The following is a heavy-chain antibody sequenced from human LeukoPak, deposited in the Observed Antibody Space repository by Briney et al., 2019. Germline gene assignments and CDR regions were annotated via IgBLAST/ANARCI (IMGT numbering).Heavy chain of an antibody. CDR2: INPNSGGT. Sequence: ASVKVSCKASGYTFTGYYMHWVRQAPGQGLEWMGWINPNSGGTNYAQKFQGRVTMTRDTSISTAYMELSRLRSDDTAVYYCARAPTTMVRGVMYCWGQGTLVTVSS. CDR1: GYTFTGYY. CDR3: ARAPTTMVRGVMYC. J-gene: IGHJ4*02. D-gene: IGHD3-10*01. V-gene: IGHV1-2*02.